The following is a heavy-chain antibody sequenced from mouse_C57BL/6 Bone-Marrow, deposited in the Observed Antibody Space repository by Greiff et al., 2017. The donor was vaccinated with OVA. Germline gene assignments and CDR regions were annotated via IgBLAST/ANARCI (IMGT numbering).Heavy chain of an antibody. J-gene: IGHJ1*03. V-gene: IGHV5-9-1*02. CDR3: TRWGLRRGWYFDV. Sequence: EVKLMESGEGLVKPGGSLKLSCAASGFTFNSYAMSWVRQTPEKRLEWVAYISSGGDYIYYADTVKGRFTISRDNARNTLYLQMSSLKSEDTAMYYCTRWGLRRGWYFDVWGTGTTVTVSS. CDR2: ISSGGDYI. CDR1: GFTFNSYA. D-gene: IGHD2-4*01.